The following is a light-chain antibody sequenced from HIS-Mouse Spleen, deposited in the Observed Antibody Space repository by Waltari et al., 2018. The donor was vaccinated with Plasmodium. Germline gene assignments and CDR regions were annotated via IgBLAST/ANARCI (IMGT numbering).Light chain of an antibody. J-gene: IGLJ2*01. V-gene: IGLV2-23*01. CDR3: CSYAGSSTLV. Sequence: QSALPQPSSVSGSPGQSITISCTGTISDVARYNLFSWYQQHPGKAPKVMIYAGSKRPEGVYKRCSGSKSGNTASLTSSGLQAEDEADYCCCSYAGSSTLVFGGGTKLTVL. CDR1: ISDVARYNL. CDR2: AGS.